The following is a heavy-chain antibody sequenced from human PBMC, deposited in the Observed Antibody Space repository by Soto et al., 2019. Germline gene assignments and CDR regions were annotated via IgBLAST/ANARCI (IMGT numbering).Heavy chain of an antibody. CDR3: VRDRALDSSGHWFDT. V-gene: IGHV4-31*03. Sequence: LSLTCTVSGRSVSSGGYYWTWIRQHPGRGLEWIGYIYHIGSPYYNPSLESRVTISLDTSKNQFSLNLTSVTAADTAIYYCVRDRALDSSGHWFDTWGQGTLVTVSS. CDR1: GRSVSSGGYY. D-gene: IGHD6-19*01. CDR2: IYHIGSP. J-gene: IGHJ5*02.